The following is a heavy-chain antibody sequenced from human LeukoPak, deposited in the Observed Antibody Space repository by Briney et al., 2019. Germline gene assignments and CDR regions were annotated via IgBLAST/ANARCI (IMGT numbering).Heavy chain of an antibody. J-gene: IGHJ4*02. D-gene: IGHD6-19*01. V-gene: IGHV1-2*02. CDR2: INPSTGGT. CDR1: GYTFTGYF. CDR3: ARAQWLADPGDY. Sequence: ASVKVSCKASGYTFTGYFIHWVRQAPGQGLEWMGWINPSTGGTNYAQRFQGRVTMTRDTSVSTAYMDLYSLRSGDTAVYYCARAQWLADPGDYWGQGTLVTVSS.